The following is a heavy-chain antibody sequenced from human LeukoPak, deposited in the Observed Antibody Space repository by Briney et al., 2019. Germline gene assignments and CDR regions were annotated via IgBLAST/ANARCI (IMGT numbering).Heavy chain of an antibody. V-gene: IGHV4-34*01. Sequence: PSETLSLTCAVYGGSFSGYYWSWIRQPPGKGLEWIGEINHSGSTNYNPSLKSRVTISVDTSKNQFSLKLSSVTAADTAVYYCARARDYEFDYWGQGTLVTVSS. CDR3: ARARDYEFDY. CDR2: INHSGST. J-gene: IGHJ4*02. CDR1: GGSFSGYY. D-gene: IGHD4-17*01.